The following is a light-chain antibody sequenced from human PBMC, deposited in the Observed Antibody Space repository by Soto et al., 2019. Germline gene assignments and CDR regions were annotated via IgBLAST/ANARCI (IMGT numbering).Light chain of an antibody. CDR3: QQNNKWPPVT. J-gene: IGKJ4*01. Sequence: EVVMTQSPATVSASPGEGVTLSCRASQTISNDLAWYQQKPGQAPRLLIYGASTRATGVPARFSGGRSGTEFTLTSSSLQSEDFAFYYCQQNNKWPPVTFGGGTKVEIK. CDR1: QTISND. CDR2: GAS. V-gene: IGKV3-15*01.